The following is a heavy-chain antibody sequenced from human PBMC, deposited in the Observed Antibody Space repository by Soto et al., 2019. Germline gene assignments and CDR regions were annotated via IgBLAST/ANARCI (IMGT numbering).Heavy chain of an antibody. V-gene: IGHV4-4*02. CDR1: DGSISTYDW. D-gene: IGHD2-15*01. Sequence: ETLSLTCIVSDGSISTYDWWTWVRQPPGKGLEWIVKMFHSGGADYSPSLKSRVTISADSSKNQFSLRLTVVTAADTAVYYCATGNVDSMLEYWGQGTPVTVSS. CDR3: ATGNVDSMLEY. CDR2: MFHSGGA. J-gene: IGHJ4*02.